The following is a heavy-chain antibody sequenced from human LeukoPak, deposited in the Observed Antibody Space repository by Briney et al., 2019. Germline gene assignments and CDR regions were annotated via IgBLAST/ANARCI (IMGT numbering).Heavy chain of an antibody. J-gene: IGHJ3*02. CDR3: ARVGRSWGTFDI. D-gene: IGHD3/OR15-3a*01. V-gene: IGHV3-66*02. Sequence: GGSLRLSCAASGFTVSSNYISWVRQGPGEGLEWVSEIYSGGSTYYADSVKGRFTISRDNPRNTLYLQMNSLRAEDTAIYYCARVGRSWGTFDIWGRGTMVTVSS. CDR1: GFTVSSNY. CDR2: IYSGGST.